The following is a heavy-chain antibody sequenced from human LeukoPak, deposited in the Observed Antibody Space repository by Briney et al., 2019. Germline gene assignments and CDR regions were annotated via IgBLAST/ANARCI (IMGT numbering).Heavy chain of an antibody. Sequence: PGGSLRLSCSASIYTFTNHAIFWVRQAPGKGLEWVSAVSASGFSTYYAKSVEGRFTISRDNSKSTVYLQMNSLRVEDTAVYYCAKDPYTYYYDSNGYAFDYWGQGALVTVSS. CDR2: VSASGFST. V-gene: IGHV3-23*01. CDR1: IYTFTNHA. CDR3: AKDPYTYYYDSNGYAFDY. J-gene: IGHJ4*02. D-gene: IGHD3-22*01.